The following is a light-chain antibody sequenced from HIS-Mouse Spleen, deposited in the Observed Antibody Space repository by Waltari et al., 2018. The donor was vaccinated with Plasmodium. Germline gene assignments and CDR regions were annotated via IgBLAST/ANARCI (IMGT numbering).Light chain of an antibody. CDR2: KAS. CDR1: QSISSW. CDR3: QQYNSYWT. V-gene: IGKV1-5*03. Sequence: DIQMTQSPSTLSASVGDRVTITCRARQSISSWLAWYKQKPGKAPKLLFYKASSLESGVPSRFSGSGSGTEFTLTISSLQPDDFATYYCQQYNSYWTFGQGTKVEIK. J-gene: IGKJ1*01.